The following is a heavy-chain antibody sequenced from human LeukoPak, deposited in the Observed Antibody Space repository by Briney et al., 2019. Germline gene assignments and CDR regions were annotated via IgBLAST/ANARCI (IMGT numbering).Heavy chain of an antibody. CDR1: GFTFSSYA. CDR3: AQAYDILTGYDY. J-gene: IGHJ4*02. Sequence: GRSLRLSSAASGFTFSSYAMHWVRQAPGKGLEWVAVISYDGSNKYYADSVKGRFTISRDNSKNTLYLQMNSLRAEDTAVYYCAQAYDILTGYDYWGQGTLVTVSS. CDR2: ISYDGSNK. V-gene: IGHV3-30*04. D-gene: IGHD3-9*01.